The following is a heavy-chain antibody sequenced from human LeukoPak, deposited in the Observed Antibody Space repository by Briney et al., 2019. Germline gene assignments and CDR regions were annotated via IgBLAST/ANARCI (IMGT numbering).Heavy chain of an antibody. Sequence: PGGSLRLSCAASGFTFSDYYMSWIRQAPGMGLEWVSYISSSGSTIYYADSVKGRFTISRDNAKNSLYLQMNSLRAEDTAVYYCASTPGDYGYYFDYWGQGTLVTVSS. CDR1: GFTFSDYY. CDR3: ASTPGDYGYYFDY. V-gene: IGHV3-11*01. CDR2: ISSSGSTI. D-gene: IGHD4-17*01. J-gene: IGHJ4*02.